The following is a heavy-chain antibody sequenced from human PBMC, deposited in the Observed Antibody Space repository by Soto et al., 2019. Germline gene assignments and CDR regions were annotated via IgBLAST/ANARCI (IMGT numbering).Heavy chain of an antibody. CDR3: ARSGDNFNVLDY. CDR1: GFTFSGYY. J-gene: IGHJ4*02. Sequence: GGSLRLSCAASGFTFSGYYMSWVRQAPGRGLEWISYSSNSGTFARYATSVKGRFSISRDNANNSLYLEMNSLRVEDTAVYYCARSGDNFNVLDYWGQGTPVTVSS. D-gene: IGHD1-1*01. V-gene: IGHV3-11*06. CDR2: SSNSGTFA.